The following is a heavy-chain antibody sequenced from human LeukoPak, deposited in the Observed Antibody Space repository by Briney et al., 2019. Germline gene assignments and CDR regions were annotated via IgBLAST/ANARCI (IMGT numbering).Heavy chain of an antibody. CDR2: ISGSGRTT. D-gene: IGHD4-17*01. J-gene: IGHJ6*02. CDR1: GFAFGISA. CDR3: AKDKDPGDDLAARYDYYSYGVDI. Sequence: GGSLRLSCAASGFAFGISAINWVRQAPGKGLEWISCISGSGRTTYYADSVRGRFTISRDNSRNTVFLQLNNLRAEDTAVYCCAKDKDPGDDLAARYDYYSYGVDIWGQGTTVTVSS. V-gene: IGHV3-23*01.